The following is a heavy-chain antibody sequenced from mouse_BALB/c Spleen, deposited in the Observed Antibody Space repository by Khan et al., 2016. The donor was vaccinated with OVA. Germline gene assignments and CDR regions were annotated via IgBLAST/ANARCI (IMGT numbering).Heavy chain of an antibody. V-gene: IGHV2-9*02. CDR1: GFSLTSYG. CDR3: ARLEDI. CDR2: ICAGGST. D-gene: IGHD1-3*01. J-gene: IGHJ2*01. Sequence: QMQLEESGPGLVAPSQSLSITCTVSGFSLTSYGVHWVRQPPGKGLEWLGVICAGGSTNYNSATMSSLSIIKDNSKSQVFLKMNSLQTDDTAMYYCARLEDIWGQGTTLTVSS.